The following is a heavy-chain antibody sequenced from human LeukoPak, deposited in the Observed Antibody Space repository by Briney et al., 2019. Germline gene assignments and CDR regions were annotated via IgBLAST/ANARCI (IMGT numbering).Heavy chain of an antibody. CDR3: ARDTFFVVVTAIDAFDI. J-gene: IGHJ3*02. Sequence: GSLRLSCAASGFTFSSYWMSWVRQAPGKGLEWVANIKQDGSEKYYVDSVKGRFTISRDNAKNSLYLQMNSLRAEDTAVYYCARDTFFVVVTAIDAFDIWGQGTMVTVSS. CDR2: IKQDGSEK. D-gene: IGHD2-21*02. V-gene: IGHV3-7*01. CDR1: GFTFSSYW.